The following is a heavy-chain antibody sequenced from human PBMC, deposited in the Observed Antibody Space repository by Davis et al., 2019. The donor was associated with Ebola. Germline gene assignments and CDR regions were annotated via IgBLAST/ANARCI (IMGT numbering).Heavy chain of an antibody. D-gene: IGHD1-1*01. CDR2: IIPLFGTA. J-gene: IGHJ3*02. Sequence: SVKVSCKASGGTFSSYAISWVRQAPGQGLEWMGGIIPLFGTANYAQKFQGRVTMTEDSSTDTAYMELSSLRSEDTAVYYCTKGSPREVATGSGFDIWGQGTIVTVS. CDR1: GGTFSSYA. V-gene: IGHV1-69*13. CDR3: TKGSPREVATGSGFDI.